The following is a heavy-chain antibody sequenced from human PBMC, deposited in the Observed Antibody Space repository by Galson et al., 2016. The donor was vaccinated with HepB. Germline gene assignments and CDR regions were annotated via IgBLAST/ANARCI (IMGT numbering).Heavy chain of an antibody. CDR3: VRVPLERRGPGYFHH. D-gene: IGHD1-1*01. CDR2: IYYSGST. J-gene: IGHJ4*02. Sequence: TLSLTCIVSGGSISSGDYYWSWIRQHPGKGLEWIGHIYYSGSTYHNPSLKSRLTISVDTSKNQFSLKLSSVTAADTAVYYCVRVPLERRGPGYFHHWGQGTLVTVSS. CDR1: GGSISSGDYY. V-gene: IGHV4-31*03.